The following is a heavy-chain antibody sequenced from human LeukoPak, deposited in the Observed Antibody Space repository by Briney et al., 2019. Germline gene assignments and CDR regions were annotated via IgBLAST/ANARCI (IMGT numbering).Heavy chain of an antibody. CDR1: GFTFSGSA. D-gene: IGHD1-26*01. CDR3: TRDCGTYNWFDP. Sequence: GGSLRLSCAASGFTFSGSAIHWVRQSSGKGLEWVGQIDKKDKGYATATAYATSVKGRFTISRDDSINTAYLQMKSRKTEDTALYYCTRDCGTYNWFDPWGQGTLVTVSS. V-gene: IGHV3-73*01. J-gene: IGHJ5*02. CDR2: IDKKDKGYATAT.